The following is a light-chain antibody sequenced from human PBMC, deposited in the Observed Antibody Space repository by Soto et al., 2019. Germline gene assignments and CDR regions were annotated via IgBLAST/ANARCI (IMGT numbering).Light chain of an antibody. Sequence: EIVLTQSPGTLSLSPGERATLSCRASQSVSNSYIAWYQQKPGQAPRLLIYAASTRATGIPERFSRSGSGTDFTLTISRLEPEDFAVYHCHQYGSAPRTFGQRTKVDSK. CDR1: QSVSNSY. V-gene: IGKV3-20*01. CDR3: HQYGSAPRT. CDR2: AAS. J-gene: IGKJ1*01.